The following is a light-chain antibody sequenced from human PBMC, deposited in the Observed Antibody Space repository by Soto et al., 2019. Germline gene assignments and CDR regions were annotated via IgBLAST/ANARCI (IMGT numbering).Light chain of an antibody. CDR2: KAS. Sequence: DIQMTQSPSTLSASVGDRVTITCRARQSISSWLAWYRQKPGKAPKLLIYKASSLESGVPSRFSGSGSGTEFTLTISSLQPDDFATYYCQQYNSSPYTFGQGTKLEIK. J-gene: IGKJ2*01. CDR1: QSISSW. CDR3: QQYNSSPYT. V-gene: IGKV1-5*03.